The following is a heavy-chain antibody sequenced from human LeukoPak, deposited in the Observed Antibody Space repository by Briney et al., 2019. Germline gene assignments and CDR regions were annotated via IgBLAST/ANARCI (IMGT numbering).Heavy chain of an antibody. CDR2: IKQDGSEK. CDR1: GFTFSSYW. V-gene: IGHV3-7*01. Sequence: PGGSLRLSCAASGFTFSSYWMSWVRQAPGKGLEWVANIKQDGSEKYYADSVKGRFTISRDNAKNSLYLQMNSLRAEDTAVYYCARDWESGSYLTYYMDVWGKGTTVTVSS. CDR3: ARDWESGSYLTYYMDV. D-gene: IGHD1-26*01. J-gene: IGHJ6*03.